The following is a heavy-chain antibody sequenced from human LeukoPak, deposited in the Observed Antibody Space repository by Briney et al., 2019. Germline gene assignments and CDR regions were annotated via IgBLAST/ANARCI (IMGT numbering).Heavy chain of an antibody. CDR1: GYTFTSYD. CDR2: IIPIFGTA. Sequence: ASVKVSCKASGYTFTSYDINWVRQATGQGLEWMGGIIPIFGTANYAQKFQGRVTITTDESTSTAYMELSRLRSDDTAVYYCARERQLVSDYWGQGTLVTVSS. CDR3: ARERQLVSDY. V-gene: IGHV1-69*05. J-gene: IGHJ4*02. D-gene: IGHD6-13*01.